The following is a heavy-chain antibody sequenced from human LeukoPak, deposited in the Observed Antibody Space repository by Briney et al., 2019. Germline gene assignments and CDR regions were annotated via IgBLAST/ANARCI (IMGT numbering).Heavy chain of an antibody. CDR1: GFPFSSHG. V-gene: IGHV3-64*01. J-gene: IGHJ4*02. D-gene: IGHD1-26*01. CDR2: ISYNGGST. Sequence: GGSLRLSCAGSGFPFSSHGMNWVRQAPGKGLEYVSSISYNGGSTYYANSVRGRFTISRDNSKNTLYLQMGSLRAEDMAVYYCARLAGGSYSDYWGQGILVTVSS. CDR3: ARLAGGSYSDY.